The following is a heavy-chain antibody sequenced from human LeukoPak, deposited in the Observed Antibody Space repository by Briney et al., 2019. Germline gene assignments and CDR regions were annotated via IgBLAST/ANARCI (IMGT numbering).Heavy chain of an antibody. Sequence: ASVKVSCKASGYTFTSYYMHWVRQAPGQGLEWMGIINPSGGSTSYAQKFQGRVTMTRDTSTSTVYMELSSLRSEDTAVYYCASYPKMGVYSSSWEENRGQGTLVTVSS. CDR2: INPSGGST. CDR3: ASYPKMGVYSSSWEEN. CDR1: GYTFTSYY. V-gene: IGHV1-46*01. D-gene: IGHD6-13*01. J-gene: IGHJ4*02.